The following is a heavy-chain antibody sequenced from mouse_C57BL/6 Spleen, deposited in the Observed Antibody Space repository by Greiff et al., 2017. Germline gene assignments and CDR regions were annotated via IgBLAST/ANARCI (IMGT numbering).Heavy chain of an antibody. V-gene: IGHV1-55*01. CDR3: ARYGGDAMDY. Sequence: QVQLKESGAELVKPGASVKMSCKASGYTFTSYWITWVKRRPGQGLEWIGDIYPGSGSTNYNEKFKSKATLTVGTSSSTAYMQLSSLTSEDAAVYYCARYGGDAMDYWGQGTSVTVSS. CDR2: IYPGSGST. J-gene: IGHJ4*01. D-gene: IGHD1-1*01. CDR1: GYTFTSYW.